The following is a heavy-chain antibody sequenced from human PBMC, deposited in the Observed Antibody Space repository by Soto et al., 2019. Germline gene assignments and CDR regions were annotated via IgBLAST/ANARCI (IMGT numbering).Heavy chain of an antibody. V-gene: IGHV3-15*01. Sequence: GGSPRLSCAASGFTFSNAWMSWVRQAPGKGLEWVGRIKSKTDGGTTDYAAPVKGRFTISRDDSKNTLYLQMNSLKTEDTAVYYCTTDPHGSGSYYNVDYWGQGTLVTVSS. CDR2: IKSKTDGGTT. J-gene: IGHJ4*02. CDR1: GFTFSNAW. D-gene: IGHD3-10*01. CDR3: TTDPHGSGSYYNVDY.